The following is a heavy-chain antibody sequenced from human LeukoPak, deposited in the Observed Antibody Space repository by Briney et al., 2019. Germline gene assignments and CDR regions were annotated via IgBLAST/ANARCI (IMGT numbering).Heavy chain of an antibody. V-gene: IGHV3-23*01. CDR1: GFTFSSYA. CDR3: AKSPGYSSTRGFDY. CDR2: ISGSGGST. Sequence: GGSLRLSCAASGFTFSSYAMSWVRQAPGKGLEWVSAISGSGGSTYYADSVKGRFTISRDNSKNTLYLQMNSLRDEDTAVYYCAKSPGYSSTRGFDYWGQGTLVTVSS. D-gene: IGHD2-2*01. J-gene: IGHJ4*02.